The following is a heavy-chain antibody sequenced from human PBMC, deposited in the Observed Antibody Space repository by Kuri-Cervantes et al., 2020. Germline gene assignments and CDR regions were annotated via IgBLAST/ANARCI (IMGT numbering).Heavy chain of an antibody. CDR1: GGSVSSGSYY. Sequence: ESLKISCTVSGGSVSSGSYYWSWIRQPPGKGLEWIGYIYYSGSTNYNPSLKSRVTISVDTSKNQFSLKLSSVTAADTAVYYCAGGAGHNWFDPWGQGTLVTVSS. V-gene: IGHV4-61*01. CDR3: AGGAGHNWFDP. CDR2: IYYSGST. J-gene: IGHJ5*02. D-gene: IGHD3-10*01.